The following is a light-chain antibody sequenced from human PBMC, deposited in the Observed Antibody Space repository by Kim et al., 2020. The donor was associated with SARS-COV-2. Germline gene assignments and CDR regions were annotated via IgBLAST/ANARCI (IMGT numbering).Light chain of an antibody. J-gene: IGLJ3*02. CDR1: SSDVGGYNH. CDR2: DVS. V-gene: IGLV2-14*03. Sequence: QPIAISCTGTSSDVGGYNHVSWYQQHPGKAPKLMIYDVSNRPSGVSNRFSGSKSGNTASLTISGLQAEDEADYYCSSYTSSSTLVVFGGGTKLTVL. CDR3: SSYTSSSTLVV.